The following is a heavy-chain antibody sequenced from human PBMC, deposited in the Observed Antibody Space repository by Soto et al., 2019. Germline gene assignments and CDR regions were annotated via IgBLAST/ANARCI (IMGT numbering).Heavy chain of an antibody. CDR1: GFTFSSYA. Sequence: GSLRLSCAASGFTFSSYALHWVRQAPGKGLEWVGSISYDVSSEYYADSFKGRFIVSRDNSKNTVYLEMDSLRPEDSAVFYCARESSHDSGGYYYYRMEIVCQGTTATVYS. J-gene: IGHJ6*02. V-gene: IGHV3-30-3*01. CDR2: ISYDVSSE. CDR3: ARESSHDSGGYYYYRMEI. D-gene: IGHD3-22*01.